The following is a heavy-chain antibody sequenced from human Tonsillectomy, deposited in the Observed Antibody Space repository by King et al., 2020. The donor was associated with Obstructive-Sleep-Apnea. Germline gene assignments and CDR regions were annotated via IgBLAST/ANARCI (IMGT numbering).Heavy chain of an antibody. Sequence: VQLVESGGGLVKPGGSLRLSCAASGFTASDYYMTWIRQAPGKGLEWLSYITDSGHSTNYADSVKGRFTISRDNAKSSLYLRMISLRDEDTAIYYCARQNMDCSGGKCYSRWYFDLWGRGTPVTVSS. CDR1: GFTASDYY. D-gene: IGHD2-15*01. J-gene: IGHJ2*01. CDR3: ARQNMDCSGGKCYSRWYFDL. CDR2: ITDSGHST. V-gene: IGHV3-11*01.